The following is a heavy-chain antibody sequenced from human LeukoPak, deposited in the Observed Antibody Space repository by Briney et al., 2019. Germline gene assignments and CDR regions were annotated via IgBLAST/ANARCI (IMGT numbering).Heavy chain of an antibody. V-gene: IGHV4-59*01. CDR2: IYYSGST. J-gene: IGHJ4*02. D-gene: IGHD3-22*01. Sequence: SETLSLTCTISGGSISSYYWSWIRQPPGKGLEWIGYIYYSGSTNYNPSLKSRVTISVDTSKNQFSLKLSSVTAADTAVYYCARAYYDSSGSIDYWGQGTLVTVSS. CDR1: GGSISSYY. CDR3: ARAYYDSSGSIDY.